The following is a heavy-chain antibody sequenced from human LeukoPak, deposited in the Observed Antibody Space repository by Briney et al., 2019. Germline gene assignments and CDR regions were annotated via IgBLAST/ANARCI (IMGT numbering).Heavy chain of an antibody. Sequence: SETLSLTCTVSGYSISSGYYWGWLRQPPGKGLEWIGSIYHSGSTYYNPSLKSRLTISVDTSKNQFSLKLSSVTAADTAVYYCARAEGEDGYNFRYWGQGTLVTVSS. CDR1: GYSISSGYY. J-gene: IGHJ4*02. CDR2: IYHSGST. D-gene: IGHD5-24*01. V-gene: IGHV4-38-2*02. CDR3: ARAEGEDGYNFRY.